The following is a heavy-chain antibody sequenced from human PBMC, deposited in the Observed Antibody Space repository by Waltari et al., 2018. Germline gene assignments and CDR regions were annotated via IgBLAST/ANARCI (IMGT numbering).Heavy chain of an antibody. V-gene: IGHV3-72*01. Sequence: RLSCAISGFTFSDHYIDWVRQAPGKGLEWVGRSRNKAQGYITEYAASVKGRFIISRDDSKNSLYLQMDSLKTEDTAMYYCSSRHSGSSDYWGQGTLVTVSS. J-gene: IGHJ4*02. CDR1: GFTFSDHY. CDR2: SRNKAQGYIT. CDR3: SSRHSGSSDY. D-gene: IGHD1-26*01.